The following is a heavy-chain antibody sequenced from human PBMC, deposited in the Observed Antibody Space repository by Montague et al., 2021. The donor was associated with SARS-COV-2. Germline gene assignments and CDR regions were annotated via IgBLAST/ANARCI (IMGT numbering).Heavy chain of an antibody. CDR2: XCWXSYK. Sequence: PALVTPSQTFTLICTFSGFLLSTSGGGVGWIRQPPGKAREWHALXCWXSYKRYSPSLKSRLTITKDNYKNQVVLTMTNMDPVDTATYYCAHRPGIAVAGGAFDIWGQGTMVTVSS. CDR3: AHRPGIAVAGGAFDI. D-gene: IGHD6-19*01. V-gene: IGHV2-5*01. J-gene: IGHJ3*02. CDR1: GFLLSTSGGG.